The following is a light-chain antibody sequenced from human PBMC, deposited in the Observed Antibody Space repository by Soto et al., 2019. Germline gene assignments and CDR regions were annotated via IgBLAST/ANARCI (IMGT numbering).Light chain of an antibody. V-gene: IGKV1-9*01. CDR2: AAS. CDR3: PQVHNYPCT. CDR1: QGISTS. Sequence: DIQLTQSPSLLSASVGDRVTITCRASQGISTSLAWYQQKPGKAPKLLIYAASTVQSGVPSRFSGSGSGTDFPLTIICLQPEDFATFYCPQVHNYPCTFGGGNKVAIK. J-gene: IGKJ4*01.